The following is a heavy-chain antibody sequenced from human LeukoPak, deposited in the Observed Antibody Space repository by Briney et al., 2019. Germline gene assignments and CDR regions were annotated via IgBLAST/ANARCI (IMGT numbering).Heavy chain of an antibody. CDR3: ARQPGAGWFDP. D-gene: IGHD3-10*01. J-gene: IGHJ5*02. CDR2: INPGDSDT. V-gene: IGHV5-51*01. CDR1: GYSFTSSW. Sequence: GESLKISRQASGYSFTSSWIGWARQMPGKGLEWMAIINPGDSDTRYSPSFQGQVTISADKSISTLYLQWGSLKASDAAMYYCARQPGAGWFDPWGQGTLVTVSS.